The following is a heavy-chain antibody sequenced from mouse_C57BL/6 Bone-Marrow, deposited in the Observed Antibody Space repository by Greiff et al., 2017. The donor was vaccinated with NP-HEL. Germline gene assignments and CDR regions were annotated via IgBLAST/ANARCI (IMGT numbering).Heavy chain of an antibody. CDR1: GFTFSSYT. CDR3: ARPVDYWYFDV. CDR2: ISGGGGNT. V-gene: IGHV5-9*01. Sequence: EVKLMESGGGLVKPGGSLKLSCAASGFTFSSYTMSWVRQTPEKRLEWVATISGGGGNTYYPDSVKGRFTISRDNAKNTLYLQMSSLRSEDTALYYCARPVDYWYFDVWGTGTTVTVSS. J-gene: IGHJ1*03.